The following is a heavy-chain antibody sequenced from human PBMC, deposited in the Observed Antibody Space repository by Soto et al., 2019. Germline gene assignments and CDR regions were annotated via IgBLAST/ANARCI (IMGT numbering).Heavy chain of an antibody. V-gene: IGHV3-15*01. Sequence: PGGSLRLSCAASGFTFSNAWMSWVRQAPGQGLEWVGRIKSKTDGGTTDYAAPVKGRFTISRDDSKNTLYLQMNSLKTEDTAVYYCTTGRDGYNPYYYYGMDVWGQGTTVTVSS. CDR3: TTGRDGYNPYYYYGMDV. CDR1: GFTFSNAW. J-gene: IGHJ6*02. D-gene: IGHD5-12*01. CDR2: IKSKTDGGTT.